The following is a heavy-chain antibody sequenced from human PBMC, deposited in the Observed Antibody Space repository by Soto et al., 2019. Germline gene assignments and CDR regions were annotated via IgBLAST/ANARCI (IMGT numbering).Heavy chain of an antibody. V-gene: IGHV1-2*02. J-gene: IGHJ5*02. CDR1: GYTFTAYY. D-gene: IGHD3-22*01. CDR2: MNPNSGGT. CDR3: ARGDFDRSGNYNAGWFAP. Sequence: QVPLVQSGAEVKKPGASVKVSCKASGYTFTAYYMHWLRQAPGQGLEWMGWMNPNSGGTNYAQRFQGRVTVTNDTSISTTYMELSSLGSDDTAVYYCARGDFDRSGNYNAGWFAPWGQGTLVTVSS.